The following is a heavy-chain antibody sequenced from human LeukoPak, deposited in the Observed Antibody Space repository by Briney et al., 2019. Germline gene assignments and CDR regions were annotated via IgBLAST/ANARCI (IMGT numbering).Heavy chain of an antibody. CDR2: ISYDGSNK. CDR3: ARGLEWFDP. V-gene: IGHV3-30*03. D-gene: IGHD1-1*01. J-gene: IGHJ5*02. Sequence: GGSLRLSCAASGFTFSSYGMHWVRQAPGKGLEWVAVISYDGSNKYYADSVQGRFTISRDNSKNTLYLQMNSLRAEDTAVYYCARGLEWFDPWGQGTLVTVSS. CDR1: GFTFSSYG.